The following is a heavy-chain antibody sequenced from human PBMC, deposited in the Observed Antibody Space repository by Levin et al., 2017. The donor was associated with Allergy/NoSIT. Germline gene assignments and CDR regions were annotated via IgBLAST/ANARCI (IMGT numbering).Heavy chain of an antibody. V-gene: IGHV3-21*01. Sequence: NAGGSLRLSCAASGFTFSSYSMNWVRQAPGKGLEWVSSISSSSSYIYYADSVKGRFTISRDNAKNSLYLQMNSLRAEDTAVYYCARWIGPTVTTLGWGQGTLVTVSS. CDR2: ISSSSSYI. D-gene: IGHD4-17*01. CDR1: GFTFSSYS. J-gene: IGHJ4*02. CDR3: ARWIGPTVTTLG.